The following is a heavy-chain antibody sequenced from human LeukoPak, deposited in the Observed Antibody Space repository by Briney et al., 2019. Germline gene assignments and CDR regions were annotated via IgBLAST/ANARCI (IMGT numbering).Heavy chain of an antibody. J-gene: IGHJ6*03. CDR3: ARGFLVWSDGELYYYYYMDV. Sequence: ASVKVSCKASGYTFTGYYMHWVRQAPGQGLEWMGWINPNSGGTNYAQKFQGRVTMTRDTSISTAYMELSRLRSDDTAVYYCARGFLVWSDGELYYYYYMDVWGKGTTVTVSS. D-gene: IGHD3-3*01. CDR2: INPNSGGT. CDR1: GYTFTGYY. V-gene: IGHV1-2*02.